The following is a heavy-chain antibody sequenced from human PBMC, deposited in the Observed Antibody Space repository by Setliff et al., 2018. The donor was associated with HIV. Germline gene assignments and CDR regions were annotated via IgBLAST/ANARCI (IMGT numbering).Heavy chain of an antibody. CDR2: IIPVASIP. CDR1: GGVFSTYG. CDR3: ARTYYNFWSGDYYYYGMDV. V-gene: IGHV1-69*10. D-gene: IGHD3-3*01. Sequence: SSVKVSCKASGGVFSTYGMHWVRQAPGQGFEWVGGIIPVASIPNYAQKFQDRVTITADESTTTVYMEMRSLTSGDTALYYCARTYYNFWSGDYYYYGMDVWGQGTTVTVSS. J-gene: IGHJ6*02.